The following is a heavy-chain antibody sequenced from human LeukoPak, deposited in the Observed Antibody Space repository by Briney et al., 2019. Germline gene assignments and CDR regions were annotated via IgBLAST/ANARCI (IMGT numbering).Heavy chain of an antibody. V-gene: IGHV5-51*01. J-gene: IGHJ4*02. D-gene: IGHD6-6*01. CDR1: GYSFTSYW. CDR3: ATGGIAARVLFDY. Sequence: GESLKISCKGSGYSFTSYWSGWVRQMPGKGLEWMGIIYPGDSDTRYSPSFQGQVTISADKSITTAYLQWSSLKASDTAMYYCATGGIAARVLFDYWGQGTLVTVSS. CDR2: IYPGDSDT.